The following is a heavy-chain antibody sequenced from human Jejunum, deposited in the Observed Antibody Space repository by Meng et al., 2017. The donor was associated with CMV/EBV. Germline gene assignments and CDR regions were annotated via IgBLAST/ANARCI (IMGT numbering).Heavy chain of an antibody. Sequence: LPCAGSGLPSGSAAMHWVRQAPGKGLGWVAVISYDGANKYYADSVKGRFTLSRDDSKNTVFLQMNSRRADDTAVYYCARGERDLMDWGQGTLVTVSS. J-gene: IGHJ4*02. CDR2: ISYDGANK. CDR3: ARGERDLMD. CDR1: GLPSGSAA. V-gene: IGHV3-30-3*01. D-gene: IGHD3-10*01.